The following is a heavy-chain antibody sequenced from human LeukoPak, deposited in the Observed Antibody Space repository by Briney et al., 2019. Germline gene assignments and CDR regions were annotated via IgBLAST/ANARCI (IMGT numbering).Heavy chain of an antibody. D-gene: IGHD3-9*01. CDR2: ISAYNGNT. J-gene: IGHJ3*02. V-gene: IGHV1-18*01. CDR3: ARVKLYYDILTGYYHADAFDI. CDR1: GYTFTSYG. Sequence: ASVKVSCKASGYTFTSYGISWVRQAPGQGLEWMGWISAYNGNTNYAQKLQGRVTMTTDTSTSTAYMELRSLRSDATAVYYCARVKLYYDILTGYYHADAFDIWGQGTMVTVSS.